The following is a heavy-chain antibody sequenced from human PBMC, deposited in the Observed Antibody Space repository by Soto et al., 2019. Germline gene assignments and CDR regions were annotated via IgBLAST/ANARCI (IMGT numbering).Heavy chain of an antibody. J-gene: IGHJ6*02. Sequence: EVQLVESGGGLVQPGGSLRLSCAASGFTVSSNYMSWVRQAPGKGLEWVSVIYSGGSTYYADSVKGRFTISRDNSKNTLYLQMNSLRAEDTAVYYCASSYYYYCMDVWGQGTTVTVSS. V-gene: IGHV3-66*01. CDR1: GFTVSSNY. CDR3: ASSYYYYCMDV. CDR2: IYSGGST.